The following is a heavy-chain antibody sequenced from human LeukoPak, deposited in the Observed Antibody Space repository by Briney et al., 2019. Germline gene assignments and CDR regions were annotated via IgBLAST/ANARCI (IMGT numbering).Heavy chain of an antibody. D-gene: IGHD6-13*01. CDR3: ATGYSSTWYYFDY. CDR2: IYHSGST. Sequence: PSETLSLTCTVSGDSISSYYWSGIRQPPGKGLEWIGYIYHSGSTNYNPSLKSRVTISADTSKDQFSLKLASVTAADTAVYYCATGYSSTWYYFDYWGQGTLVTVSS. J-gene: IGHJ4*02. V-gene: IGHV4-59*01. CDR1: GDSISSYY.